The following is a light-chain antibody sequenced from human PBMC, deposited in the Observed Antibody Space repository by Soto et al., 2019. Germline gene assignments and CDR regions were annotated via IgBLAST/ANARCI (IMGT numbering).Light chain of an antibody. CDR2: WAS. V-gene: IGKV4-1*01. J-gene: IGKJ1*01. Sequence: DIVMTQSPDFLAVSLGERATIKCKSSQSVLYSSNDKNFLTWYQQKPGQPPKLLIYWASTRESGVPDRFSGSGSGTDFTLTISSLQAEDVAVYYCHQYYSTPWTFGQGTKVEIK. CDR1: QSVLYSSNDKNF. CDR3: HQYYSTPWT.